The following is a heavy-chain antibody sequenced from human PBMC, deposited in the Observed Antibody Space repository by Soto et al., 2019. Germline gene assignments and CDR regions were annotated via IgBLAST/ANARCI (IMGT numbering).Heavy chain of an antibody. Sequence: SETLSLTCSISGGSVSIYYWSWIRRPPGKGLEWIGYIYYTGNTYYNPSLESRLSMSVDTSKNQFSLRLTSVTTADPAVYYCAKYRRSNEDGFTLDFWGQGTLVTVSS. V-gene: IGHV4-59*02. D-gene: IGHD1-1*01. CDR3: AKYRRSNEDGFTLDF. CDR1: GGSVSIYY. CDR2: IYYTGNT. J-gene: IGHJ4*02.